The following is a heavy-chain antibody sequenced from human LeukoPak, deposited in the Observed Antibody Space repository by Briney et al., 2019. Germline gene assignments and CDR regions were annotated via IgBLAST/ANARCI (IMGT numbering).Heavy chain of an antibody. CDR3: AREGVVVTAFDY. CDR1: GFTFSSYE. D-gene: IGHD2-21*02. J-gene: IGHJ4*02. Sequence: GGFLRLSCAASGFTFSSYEMNWVRQAPGKGLEWVSYISSSGSTIYYADSVKGRFTISRDNAKNSLYLQMNSLRAEDTALYYCAREGVVVTAFDYWGQGTLVTVSS. CDR2: ISSSGSTI. V-gene: IGHV3-48*03.